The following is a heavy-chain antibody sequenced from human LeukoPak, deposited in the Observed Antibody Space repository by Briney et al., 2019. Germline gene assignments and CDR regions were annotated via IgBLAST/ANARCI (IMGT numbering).Heavy chain of an antibody. CDR3: ARDPGDRWFFDL. V-gene: IGHV3-23*01. D-gene: IGHD7-27*01. CDR2: ISRSGAPT. Sequence: GGSLRLSCAASGFTFNNYAMDWVRQAPGKGLEWVSLISRSGAPTYYADSVKGRFTISRGNSRNTLYLQMTSLRAEDTAVYYCARDPGDRWFFDLWGRGTLVTVSS. J-gene: IGHJ2*01. CDR1: GFTFNNYA.